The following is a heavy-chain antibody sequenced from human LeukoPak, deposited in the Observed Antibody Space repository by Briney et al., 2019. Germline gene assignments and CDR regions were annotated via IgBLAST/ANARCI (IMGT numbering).Heavy chain of an antibody. CDR3: ARQEYCSGGSCYTWFDP. Sequence: GESLQISRQGSGYSFTSYWIGWVRQMPGKGLEWMGIIYPADSDIRYSPSFQGQVTISADKSISTAYLQWSSLKASDTAMYYCARQEYCSGGSCYTWFDPWGQGTLVTVSS. J-gene: IGHJ5*02. D-gene: IGHD2-15*01. CDR1: GYSFTSYW. V-gene: IGHV5-51*01. CDR2: IYPADSDI.